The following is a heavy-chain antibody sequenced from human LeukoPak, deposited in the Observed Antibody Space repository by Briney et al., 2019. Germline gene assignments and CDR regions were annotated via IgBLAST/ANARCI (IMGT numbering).Heavy chain of an antibody. Sequence: PGRSLRPSCAASGFTFSSYGMHWVRQAPGKGLEWVAVIWYDGSNKYYADSVKGRFTISRDNSKNTLYLQMNSLRAEDTAVYYCARNRLPDYYDSNYGMDVWGQGTTVTVSS. CDR1: GFTFSSYG. CDR2: IWYDGSNK. D-gene: IGHD3-22*01. J-gene: IGHJ6*02. CDR3: ARNRLPDYYDSNYGMDV. V-gene: IGHV3-33*01.